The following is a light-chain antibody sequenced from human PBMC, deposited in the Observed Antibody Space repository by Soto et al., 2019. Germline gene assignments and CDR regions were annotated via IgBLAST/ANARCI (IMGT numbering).Light chain of an antibody. Sequence: EIVLTQSPATLSLSPGERATLSCRASQSVSSYLAWYQQKPGQAPRLLIYDASNRATGIPARFSGSGSGTDFTLTISRLEPEDFAVYYCRQRSNWLYTFGQGTKLEI. V-gene: IGKV3-11*01. CDR3: RQRSNWLYT. CDR2: DAS. CDR1: QSVSSY. J-gene: IGKJ2*01.